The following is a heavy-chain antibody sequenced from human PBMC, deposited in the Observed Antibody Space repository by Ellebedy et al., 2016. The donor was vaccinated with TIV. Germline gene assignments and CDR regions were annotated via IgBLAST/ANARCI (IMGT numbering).Heavy chain of an antibody. V-gene: IGHV5-10-1*01. CDR1: GYSFTSYW. J-gene: IGHJ6*02. CDR3: ARRYYDTYGMDV. Sequence: GESLKISXKGSGYSFTSYWISWVRQMPGKGLEWMGRIDPSDSYTNYSPSFQGHVTISVDKSISTAYLQWSSLKASDTAMYYCARRYYDTYGMDVWGQGTTVTVSS. D-gene: IGHD3-22*01. CDR2: IDPSDSYT.